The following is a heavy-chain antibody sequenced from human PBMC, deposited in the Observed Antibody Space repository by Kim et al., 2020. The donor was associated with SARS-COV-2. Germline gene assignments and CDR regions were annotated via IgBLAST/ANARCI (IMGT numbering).Heavy chain of an antibody. CDR1: GGTFSSYA. J-gene: IGHJ6*02. V-gene: IGHV1-69*13. D-gene: IGHD5-18*01. Sequence: SVKVSCKASGGTFSSYAISWVRQAPGQGLEWMGGIIPIFGTANYAQKFQGRVTITADESTSTAYMELSSLRSEDTAVYYCARGGRRGYSYGYEYYYYGMDVWGQGTTVTVSS. CDR2: IIPIFGTA. CDR3: ARGGRRGYSYGYEYYYYGMDV.